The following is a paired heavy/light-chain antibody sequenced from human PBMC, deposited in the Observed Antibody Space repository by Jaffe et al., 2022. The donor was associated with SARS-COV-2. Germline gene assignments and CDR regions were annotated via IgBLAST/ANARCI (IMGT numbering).Light chain of an antibody. V-gene: IGKV3-20*01. CDR3: QHYGSSSLT. J-gene: IGKJ4*01. Sequence: EIVLTQSPGTLSLSPGERATLSCRASQSVSSSYLAWHQQKPGQAPRLLIYGASSRATGIPDRFSGSGSGTDFTLTISRLEPEDSAVYYCQHYGSSSLTFGGGTKVEIK. CDR2: GAS. CDR1: QSVSSSY.
Heavy chain of an antibody. CDR2: IYYSGNT. D-gene: IGHD3-10*01. CDR3: ARVWDTRVRYFDY. V-gene: IGHV4-61*01. Sequence: QVQLQESGPGLVKPSETLSLTCTVSGGSVSSGSYYWTWIRQPPGKGLEWIGYIYYSGNTNYNPSLKSRVTISIDTSKNQFSLRLSSVTAADTAVYYCARVWDTRVRYFDYWGQGTLVTVSS. J-gene: IGHJ4*02. CDR1: GGSVSSGSYY.